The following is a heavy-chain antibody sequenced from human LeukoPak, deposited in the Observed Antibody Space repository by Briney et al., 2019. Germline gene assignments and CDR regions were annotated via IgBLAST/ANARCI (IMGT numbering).Heavy chain of an antibody. J-gene: IGHJ4*02. CDR1: GGSFSGYY. V-gene: IGHV4-34*01. D-gene: IGHD4-17*01. Sequence: SETLSLTCAAYGGSFSGYYCSWIRQPPGKGLEWIGEINHSGNTNYNPSLKSRVTISVDTSKNQFSLKLSSVTAADTAVYYCARTSGNETVDGDYDRRFDYWGQGTLVTVSS. CDR2: INHSGNT. CDR3: ARTSGNETVDGDYDRRFDY.